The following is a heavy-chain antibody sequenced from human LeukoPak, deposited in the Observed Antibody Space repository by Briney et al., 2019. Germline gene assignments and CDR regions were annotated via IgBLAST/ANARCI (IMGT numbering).Heavy chain of an antibody. CDR2: ISYDGSNK. V-gene: IGHV3-30-3*01. CDR1: GFTFSSYA. D-gene: IGHD2-8*01. Sequence: AGRSLRLSCAASGFTFSSYAMHWVRQAPGKGLEWVAVISYDGSNKYYADSVKGRFTISRDNSKNTLYLQMNSLRAEDTAVYYCARDSHAPFDYWGQGTLVTVSS. CDR3: ARDSHAPFDY. J-gene: IGHJ4*02.